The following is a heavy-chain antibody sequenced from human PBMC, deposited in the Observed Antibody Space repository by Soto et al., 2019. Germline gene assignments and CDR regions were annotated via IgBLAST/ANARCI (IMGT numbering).Heavy chain of an antibody. CDR2: IYYSGST. D-gene: IGHD3-10*01. CDR1: GGSISSSSYY. V-gene: IGHV4-39*01. CDR3: ARPGPTGWFDP. J-gene: IGHJ5*02. Sequence: QLQLQESGPGLVKPSETLSLTCTVSGGSISSSSYYWGWIRQPPGKGLEWIGSIYYSGSTYYNPSLKSRVTISVDTSKNQFSLKLSSVTAADTAVYYCARPGPTGWFDPWGQGTLVTVSS.